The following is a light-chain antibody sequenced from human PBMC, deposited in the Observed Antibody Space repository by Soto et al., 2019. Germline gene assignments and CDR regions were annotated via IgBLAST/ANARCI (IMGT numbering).Light chain of an antibody. CDR2: GVT. V-gene: IGLV2-14*01. CDR1: GSDIGAYNY. CDR3: SSFTTSYFYV. Sequence: QSVLTQPASVSGSPGQSITISCTGSGSDIGAYNYVSWYQQHPGKAPKLLIHGVTRRPSGVSSRFSDSKSAYTASLTISGLQAEEEANYYCSSFTTSYFYVFGTGTKVTVL. J-gene: IGLJ1*01.